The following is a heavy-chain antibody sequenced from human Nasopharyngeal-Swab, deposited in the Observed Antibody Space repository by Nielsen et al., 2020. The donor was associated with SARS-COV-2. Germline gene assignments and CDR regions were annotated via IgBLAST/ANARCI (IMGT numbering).Heavy chain of an antibody. D-gene: IGHD3-3*01. J-gene: IGHJ4*02. CDR3: ARDEWLLTH. CDR2: IFYSGST. V-gene: IGHV4-59*01. Sequence: RQAPGKGLEWIGYIFYSGSTNYNPSLKSRVTISVHTSKNQFSLRLSSVTAADTAVYYCARDEWLLTHWGQGTLVTVSS.